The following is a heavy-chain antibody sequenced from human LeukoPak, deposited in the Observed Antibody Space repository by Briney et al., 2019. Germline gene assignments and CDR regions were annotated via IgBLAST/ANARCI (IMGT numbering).Heavy chain of an antibody. Sequence: ASVKVSCKASGYTFTNYRMHWVRQAPGQGLEWMGIINPSASAGSTRYAQKFQGRVTMTRDMSTSTVYMELSSLRSEDTAIYYFTRGIPTRYYYDSSGFDYRCQGTLVTVTS. D-gene: IGHD3-22*01. CDR2: INPSASAGST. CDR3: TRGIPTRYYYDSSGFDY. CDR1: GYTFTNYR. J-gene: IGHJ4*02. V-gene: IGHV1-46*01.